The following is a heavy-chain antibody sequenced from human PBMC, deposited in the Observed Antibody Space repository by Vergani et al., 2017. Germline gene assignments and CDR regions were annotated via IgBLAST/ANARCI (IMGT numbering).Heavy chain of an antibody. D-gene: IGHD3-3*01. Sequence: QVQLQESGPGLVKPSETLSLTCTVSGYSISSGYYWGWIRQPPGKGLEWIGSIYHSGSTNYNPSLKSRVTISVDTSKNQFSLKLSSVTAADTAVYYCARGQAVFGVVIPYFDYWGQGTLVTVSS. CDR2: IYHSGST. J-gene: IGHJ4*02. V-gene: IGHV4-38-2*02. CDR3: ARGQAVFGVVIPYFDY. CDR1: GYSISSGYY.